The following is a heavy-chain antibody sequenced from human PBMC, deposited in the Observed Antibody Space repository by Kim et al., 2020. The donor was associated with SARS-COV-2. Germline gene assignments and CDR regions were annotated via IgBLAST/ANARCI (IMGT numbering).Heavy chain of an antibody. J-gene: IGHJ6*03. CDR3: ARDRDDFWSGLTGQGYMDV. CDR2: IWYDGSNK. CDR1: GFTFSSYG. Sequence: GGSLRLSCAASGFTFSSYGMHWVRQAPGKGLEWVAVIWYDGSNKYYADSVKGRFTISRDNSKNTLYLQMNSLRAEDTAVYYCARDRDDFWSGLTGQGYMDVWGKGTTVTVSS. V-gene: IGHV3-33*01. D-gene: IGHD3-3*01.